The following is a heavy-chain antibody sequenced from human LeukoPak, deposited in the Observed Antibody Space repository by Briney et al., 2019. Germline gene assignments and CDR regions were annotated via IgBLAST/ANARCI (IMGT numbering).Heavy chain of an antibody. Sequence: GGSLRLSCAASGFTFDDYAMHWVRQAPGKGVEWVSGISWNSGSIGYADSVKGRFTISRDNAKNSLYLQMNSLRAEDTALYYCAKSPGYYYDSSGYLDYWGQGTLVTVSS. V-gene: IGHV3-9*01. CDR1: GFTFDDYA. CDR2: ISWNSGSI. CDR3: AKSPGYYYDSSGYLDY. D-gene: IGHD3-22*01. J-gene: IGHJ4*02.